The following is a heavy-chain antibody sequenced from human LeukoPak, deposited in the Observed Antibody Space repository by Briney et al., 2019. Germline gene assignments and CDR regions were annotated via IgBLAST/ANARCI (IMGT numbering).Heavy chain of an antibody. D-gene: IGHD4-17*01. J-gene: IGHJ5*01. CDR2: ISYGGST. CDR1: GDSITNSY. V-gene: IGHV4-59*08. Sequence: SETLSLTCTVSGDSITNSYWNWIRQPPGRGLEWIERISYGGSTNYNPSLKSRVIISRDTSKNQFSLELTSVTAADTAIYYCAKRIIEARENGDSNWLDPWGQGTLVTVSS. CDR3: AKRIIEARENGDSNWLDP.